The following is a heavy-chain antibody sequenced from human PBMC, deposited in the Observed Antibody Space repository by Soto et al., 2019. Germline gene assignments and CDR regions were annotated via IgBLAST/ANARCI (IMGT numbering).Heavy chain of an antibody. D-gene: IGHD2-21*01. CDR2: ISAGGT. J-gene: IGHJ4*02. CDR3: AKEINSMWFPLDY. V-gene: IGHV3-23*01. Sequence: EVQLLQSGGGLFQPGGSLRLSCVASGFTVNTYAMSWVRQAPGKGLEWVSAISAGGTYYADSVRGRFTISRDDSQNTLYLEMTSLKAEDTATYYCAKEINSMWFPLDYWGQGTLVTVSS. CDR1: GFTVNTYA.